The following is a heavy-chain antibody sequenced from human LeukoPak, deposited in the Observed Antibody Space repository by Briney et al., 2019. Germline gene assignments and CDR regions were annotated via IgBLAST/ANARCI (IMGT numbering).Heavy chain of an antibody. CDR2: IGDSGVTT. Sequence: GGSLRLSCAASGFTFSSYAMSWVRQAPGKGLEWVSVIGDSGVTTFYADSVKGRFTISRDNSKSTLYLQMNSLRAEDTAIYYCTKEKGRIQLWWGQGTLVTVSS. CDR1: GFTFSSYA. CDR3: TKEKGRIQLW. J-gene: IGHJ4*02. D-gene: IGHD5-18*01. V-gene: IGHV3-23*01.